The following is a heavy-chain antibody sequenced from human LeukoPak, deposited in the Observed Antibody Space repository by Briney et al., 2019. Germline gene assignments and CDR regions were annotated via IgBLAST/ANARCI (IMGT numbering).Heavy chain of an antibody. D-gene: IGHD3-3*01. Sequence: PSETLSLSCTDSSGSLSSSSYYWGWIRQPPGKGLEWIGSIYYSGSTYYNPSLKSRVTIAVDTSKNQFSLKLSSVTAADTAVYYCARFVRYYDFWSGLTPDYWGQGTLVTVSS. V-gene: IGHV4-39*01. CDR3: ARFVRYYDFWSGLTPDY. CDR2: IYYSGST. J-gene: IGHJ4*02. CDR1: SGSLSSSSYY.